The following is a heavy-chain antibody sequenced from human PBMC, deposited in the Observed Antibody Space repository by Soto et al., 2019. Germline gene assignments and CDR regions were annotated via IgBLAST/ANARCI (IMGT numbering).Heavy chain of an antibody. V-gene: IGHV1-2*04. CDR1: GYTFTGYY. D-gene: IGHD7-27*01. CDR2: INPNSCGT. J-gene: IGHJ5*02. Sequence: ASVKVSCKASGYTFTGYYMHWVRQAPGQGLEGMGWINPNSCGTNYAQKFQGWVTMTRDTSISPAYMELSRLRSDDTAVYYCATDFTELGIGWFDPWGQGTLVTVSS. CDR3: ATDFTELGIGWFDP.